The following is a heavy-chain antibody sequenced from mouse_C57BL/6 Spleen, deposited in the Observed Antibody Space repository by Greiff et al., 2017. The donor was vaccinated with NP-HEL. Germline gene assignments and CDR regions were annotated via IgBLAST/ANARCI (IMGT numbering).Heavy chain of an antibody. J-gene: IGHJ3*01. D-gene: IGHD2-4*01. CDR2: IHPSDSDT. CDR1: GYTFTSYW. CDR3: AIGRFDYDWFAY. V-gene: IGHV1-74*01. Sequence: QVHVKQPGAELVKPGASVKVSCKASGYTFTSYWMHWVKQRPGQGLEWIGRIHPSDSDTNYNQKFKGKATLTVDKSSSTAYMQLSSLTSEDSAVYYCAIGRFDYDWFAYWGQGTLVTVSA.